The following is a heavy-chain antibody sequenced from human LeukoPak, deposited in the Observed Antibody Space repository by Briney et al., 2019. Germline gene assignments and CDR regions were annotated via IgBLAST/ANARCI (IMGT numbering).Heavy chain of an antibody. CDR2: IYYSGST. V-gene: IGHV4-59*01. Sequence: SETLSLTCTVSGGSISSYYWSWIRQPPGKGLEWIGYIYYSGSTNYNPSLKSRVTISVDTSKSQFSLKLSSVTAADTAVYYCARVLQGAAAGIYYFDYWGQGTLVTVSS. CDR1: GGSISSYY. J-gene: IGHJ4*02. D-gene: IGHD6-13*01. CDR3: ARVLQGAAAGIYYFDY.